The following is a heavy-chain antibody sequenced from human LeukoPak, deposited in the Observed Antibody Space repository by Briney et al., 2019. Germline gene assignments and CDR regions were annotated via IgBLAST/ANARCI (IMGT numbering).Heavy chain of an antibody. V-gene: IGHV1-46*01. J-gene: IGHJ4*02. CDR2: INPSGGST. CDR1: GYTFTSYY. D-gene: IGHD2-2*01. Sequence: AASVKVSCKASGYTFTSYYMHWVRQAPGQGLEWMGIINPSGGSTSYAQKFQGRVTMTRDTSTSTVYMELSSLRSEDTAVYYCARARPYCSSTSCPDPDYWGQGTLVTVSS. CDR3: ARARPYCSSTSCPDPDY.